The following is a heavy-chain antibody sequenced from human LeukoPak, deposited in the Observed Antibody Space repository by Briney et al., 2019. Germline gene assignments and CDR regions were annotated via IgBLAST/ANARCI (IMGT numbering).Heavy chain of an antibody. J-gene: IGHJ4*02. D-gene: IGHD6-19*01. Sequence: SETLSLTCTVSGGSISNYHWSWIRQPAGKGLEWIGQIHTSGSTNYNPPLKSRVTVSIDTPENQLSLTIRSVTAADTAIYYCARGHISSGWSFDYWGQGTLVTVSS. CDR2: IHTSGST. CDR3: ARGHISSGWSFDY. V-gene: IGHV4-4*07. CDR1: GGSISNYH.